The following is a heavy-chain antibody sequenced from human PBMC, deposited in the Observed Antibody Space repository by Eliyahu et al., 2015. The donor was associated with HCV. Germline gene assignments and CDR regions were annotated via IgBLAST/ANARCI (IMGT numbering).Heavy chain of an antibody. J-gene: IGHJ4*02. CDR1: GFPFSSYA. CDR3: AKETYGGVITGY. V-gene: IGHV3-23*01. D-gene: IGHD3-3*01. Sequence: EVQLLESGGGLVQPGGSLRLSCAASGFPFSSYAMSWVRQAPGKGLEWVSTISGSGDDTYYADSVKGRFTISRDNSKNTLYLQMNSLRAEDTAVYYCAKETYGGVITGYWGQGTLVTVSS. CDR2: ISGSGDDT.